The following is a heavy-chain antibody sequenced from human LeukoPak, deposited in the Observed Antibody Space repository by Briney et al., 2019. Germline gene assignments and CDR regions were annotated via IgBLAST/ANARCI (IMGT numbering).Heavy chain of an antibody. J-gene: IGHJ4*02. CDR3: TSPAGSSPIDY. CDR1: GFTFSGSA. CDR2: IRSKANSYAT. Sequence: GGSLRLSCAASGFTFSGSAMHWVRQASGKGLEWVGRIRSKANSYATAYAASVKGRFTISRDDSKNTAYLQMNGLKTEDTAVYYCTSPAGSSPIDYWGQGTLVTVSS. D-gene: IGHD6-13*01. V-gene: IGHV3-73*01.